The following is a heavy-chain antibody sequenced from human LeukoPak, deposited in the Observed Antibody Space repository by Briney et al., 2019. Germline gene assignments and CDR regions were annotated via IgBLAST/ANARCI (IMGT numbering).Heavy chain of an antibody. CDR1: GFTFSSYA. V-gene: IGHV3-23*01. D-gene: IGHD3-9*01. CDR3: AESPSGYYSYFDY. Sequence: PGGSLRLSCAASGFTFSSYAMSWVRQAPGKGLEWVSAISASGGSTYYADSVKGRFTISRDNSKNTLYLQMDSLRADDTAVYYCAESPSGYYSYFDYWGQGALVTVSS. CDR2: ISASGGST. J-gene: IGHJ4*02.